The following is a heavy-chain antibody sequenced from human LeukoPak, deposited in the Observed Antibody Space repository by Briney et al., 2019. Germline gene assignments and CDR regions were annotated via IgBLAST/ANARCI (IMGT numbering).Heavy chain of an antibody. V-gene: IGHV1-18*01. CDR1: GYTFTNYG. J-gene: IGHJ4*02. CDR2: ISAYNDNT. CDR3: ARDQHGDYWVEGHFDS. Sequence: ASVKVSCKASGYTFTNYGISWVRQAPGQGLEWMGWISAYNDNTNYAQRFQDRLTMTTDTSTSTAYMELRSLRFDDTAVYYCARDQHGDYWVEGHFDSWGQGTLVTVSS. D-gene: IGHD4-17*01.